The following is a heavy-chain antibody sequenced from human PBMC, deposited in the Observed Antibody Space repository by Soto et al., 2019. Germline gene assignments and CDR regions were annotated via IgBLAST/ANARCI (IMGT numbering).Heavy chain of an antibody. CDR1: GGSISRRGYY. CDR2: MYYSGST. V-gene: IGHV4-31*03. CDR3: ARDQGGYYDGSGYTRGFDY. J-gene: IGHJ4*02. D-gene: IGHD3-22*01. Sequence: QVQLQESGPGLVKPSQTLSLTCTVSGGSISRRGYYWSWIRQRPGKGLEWIGYMYYSGSTYYNPALKSRAILSVDKSTTHLSLELGSVTAADTAVYYCARDQGGYYDGSGYTRGFDYWGQGTLVTVSS.